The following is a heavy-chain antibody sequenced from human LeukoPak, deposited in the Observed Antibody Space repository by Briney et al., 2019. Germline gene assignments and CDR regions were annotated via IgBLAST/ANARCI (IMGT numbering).Heavy chain of an antibody. J-gene: IGHJ4*02. Sequence: SGGSLRLSCAASGFTFSSYAMSWVCQAPGKGLEWVSAISGSGGSTYYADSVKGRFTISRDNSKNTLYLQMNSLRAEDTAVYYCAKDQRYYYDSSGHYYWGQGTLVTVSS. CDR3: AKDQRYYYDSSGHYY. CDR1: GFTFSSYA. D-gene: IGHD3-22*01. CDR2: ISGSGGST. V-gene: IGHV3-23*01.